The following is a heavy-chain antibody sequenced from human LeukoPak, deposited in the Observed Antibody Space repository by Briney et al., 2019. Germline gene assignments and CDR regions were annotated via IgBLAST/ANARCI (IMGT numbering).Heavy chain of an antibody. CDR2: IYAGNGNV. CDR3: AREVAI. D-gene: IGHD2-15*01. CDR1: GYTLSTYT. J-gene: IGHJ4*02. Sequence: ASVKVSCKASGYTLSTYTMHWLRQAPGQRPEWMGCIYAGNGNVKYSQNFRARVTITRDTSANTAYLELSSLRSEDTAVYYCAREVAIWGQGTLVTVSS. V-gene: IGHV1-3*01.